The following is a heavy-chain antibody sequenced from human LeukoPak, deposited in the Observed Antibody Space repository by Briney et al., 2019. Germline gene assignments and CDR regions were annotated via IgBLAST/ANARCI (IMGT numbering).Heavy chain of an antibody. J-gene: IGHJ4*02. CDR2: IAVGSGNT. D-gene: IGHD3-22*01. CDR3: AAVCGSGYYYYFDY. CDR1: GFTFASSS. V-gene: IGHV1-58*02. Sequence: SVKVSCKASGFTFASSSMQRVRQARGQRLEWIGWIAVGSGNTNYAQKFQGRVTITRDMSTSTAYMELSSLRSEDTAVYYCAAVCGSGYYYYFDYWGQGTLVTVSS.